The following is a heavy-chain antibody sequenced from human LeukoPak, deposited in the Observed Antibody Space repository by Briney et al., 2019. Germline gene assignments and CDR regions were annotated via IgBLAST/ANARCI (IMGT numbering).Heavy chain of an antibody. D-gene: IGHD6-13*01. CDR2: LYPGDSDT. J-gene: IGHJ4*02. V-gene: IGHV5-51*01. Sequence: GESLKISCKGSGYSFTNYWIGWVRQMPGKGLEWMGILYPGDSDTRYSPSFQGQVTISADKSISTAYLQWRSLKASDTAMYYCARFTAAAGQYYFDYWGQGTLVPVSS. CDR3: ARFTAAAGQYYFDY. CDR1: GYSFTNYW.